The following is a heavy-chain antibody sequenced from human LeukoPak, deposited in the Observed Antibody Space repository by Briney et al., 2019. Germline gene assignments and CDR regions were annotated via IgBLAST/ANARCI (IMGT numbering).Heavy chain of an antibody. J-gene: IGHJ6*03. CDR3: ARGGGWDTIFRVVQYMEV. CDR1: GFTFSGYW. CDR2: IDNGGSGT. D-gene: IGHD3-3*01. Sequence: PGGSLRLSCAASGFTFSGYWMHWVRQVPEKGLVLVSRIDNGGSGTTYADSVKGRFTVSRDNAKNTLYLQMNSLRAEDTAIYYCARGGGWDTIFRVVQYMEVWGKGATVTVSS. V-gene: IGHV3-74*01.